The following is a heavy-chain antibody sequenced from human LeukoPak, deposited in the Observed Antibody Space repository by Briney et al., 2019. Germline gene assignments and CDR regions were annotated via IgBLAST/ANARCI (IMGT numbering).Heavy chain of an antibody. J-gene: IGHJ4*02. Sequence: PGGSLRLSCAASGFPFSNYWMHWVRHPPGKGLEWVSRVNGDGSTTTYADSVKGRFTSSRDNAKNTVYVQMNSLRVEDTAIYYCAVKGGYNALDAPFDYWGPGTLVTVSS. CDR3: AVKGGYNALDAPFDY. CDR1: GFPFSNYW. V-gene: IGHV3-74*01. D-gene: IGHD1-20*01. CDR2: VNGDGSTT.